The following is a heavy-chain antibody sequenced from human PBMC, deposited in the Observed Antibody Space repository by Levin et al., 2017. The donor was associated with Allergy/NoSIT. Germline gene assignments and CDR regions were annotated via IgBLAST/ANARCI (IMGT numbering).Heavy chain of an antibody. J-gene: IGHJ4*02. CDR3: ASPPIPYGDYATTTLIDY. CDR2: ISSSSSYI. CDR1: GFTFSSYS. Sequence: PGGSLRLSCAASGFTFSSYSMNWVRQAPGKGLEWVSSISSSSSYIYYADSVKGRFTISRDNAKNSLYLQMNSLRAEDTAVYYCASPPIPYGDYATTTLIDYWGQGTLVTVSS. V-gene: IGHV3-21*01. D-gene: IGHD4-17*01.